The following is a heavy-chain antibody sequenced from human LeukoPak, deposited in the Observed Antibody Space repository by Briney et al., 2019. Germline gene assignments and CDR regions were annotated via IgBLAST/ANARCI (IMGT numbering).Heavy chain of an antibody. CDR2: INHSGST. J-gene: IGHJ6*02. V-gene: IGHV4-34*01. CDR3: ASSGTRRYYYYYGMDV. D-gene: IGHD2-15*01. Sequence: PSETLSLTCAVYGGSFSGYYWSWIRQPPGKGLEWIGEINHSGSTNYNPSLKSRVTISVDTSKNHFSLKLTSVTAADTAVYYCASSGTRRYYYYYGMDVWGQGTTVTVSS. CDR1: GGSFSGYY.